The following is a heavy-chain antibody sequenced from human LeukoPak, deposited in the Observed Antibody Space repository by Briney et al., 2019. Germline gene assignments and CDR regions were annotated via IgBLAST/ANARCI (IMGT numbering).Heavy chain of an antibody. CDR1: GGSISSGSYY. D-gene: IGHD3-16*02. J-gene: IGHJ4*02. V-gene: IGHV4-61*02. CDR3: ARMGDLSGEGFDY. Sequence: PSETLSLTCTVSGGSISSGSYYWSWIRQPAGKGLEWIGRIYTSGSTNYNPSLKSRVTISVDTSNNQFSLKLSSVTAADTAVYYCARMGDLSGEGFDYWGQGTLVTVSS. CDR2: IYTSGST.